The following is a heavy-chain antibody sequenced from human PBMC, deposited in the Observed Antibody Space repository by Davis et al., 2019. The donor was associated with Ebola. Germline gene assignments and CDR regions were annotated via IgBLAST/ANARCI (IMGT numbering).Heavy chain of an antibody. CDR1: GFTFDIYW. D-gene: IGHD1-26*01. J-gene: IGHJ6*03. V-gene: IGHV3-7*03. CDR2: IKQDGSEK. CDR3: ARRGHGSFFGYYYYMDV. Sequence: GESLNISCAASGFTFDIYWMSWVRQAPGKGLEWVANIKQDGSEKHYVDSVKGRFPISRDNAENSLYLQMNSLRAEDTAVYYCARRGHGSFFGYYYYMDVWGKGTTVTVYS.